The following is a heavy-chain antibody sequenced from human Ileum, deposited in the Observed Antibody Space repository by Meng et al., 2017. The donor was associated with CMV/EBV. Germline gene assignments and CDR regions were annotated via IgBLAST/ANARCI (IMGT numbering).Heavy chain of an antibody. J-gene: IGHJ4*02. CDR2: IFPGDSDT. V-gene: IGHV5-51*01. CDR1: GYRFNNYW. D-gene: IGHD3-10*01. Sequence: GGSLRLSCKTSGYRFNNYWLGWVREMPGKGLEWMGIIFPGDSDTRYSPSFEGQVTLSVDKSISTAYLQLSSLQASDTAIYYCAREMIRGVVDSWGQGTLGTVSS. CDR3: AREMIRGVVDS.